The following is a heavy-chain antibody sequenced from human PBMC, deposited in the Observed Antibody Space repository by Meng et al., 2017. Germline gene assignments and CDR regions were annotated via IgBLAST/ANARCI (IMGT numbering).Heavy chain of an antibody. CDR2: INHGGNT. CDR3: ARVPYYYDSSGYYSDY. CDR1: GGSFSGYY. V-gene: IGHV4-34*01. J-gene: IGHJ4*02. D-gene: IGHD3-22*01. Sequence: SETLSLTCAVYGGSFSGYYWSWNRQPPGKGIEWIGEINHGGNTNYHPSLKGRVTLPVDTPKNQFSLKLSSVNAADTALYYCARVPYYYDSSGYYSDYWGQGTMVTVSS.